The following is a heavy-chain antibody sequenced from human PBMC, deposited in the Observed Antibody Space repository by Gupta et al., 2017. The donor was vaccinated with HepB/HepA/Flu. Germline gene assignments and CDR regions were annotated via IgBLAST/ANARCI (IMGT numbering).Heavy chain of an antibody. CDR1: GFTFSTYT. V-gene: IGHV3-21*01. CDR3: ARDPISSGWSLDY. CDR2: ISSGSTFI. J-gene: IGHJ4*02. D-gene: IGHD6-19*01. Sequence: EVQLVESGGGLVKPGGSLRLSCTTSGFTFSTYTMNWVRQAPGKGLEWVSSISSGSTFIYYADSVKGRFAISRDNAKNSLYLQMDSLRAEDTAVYYCARDPISSGWSLDYWGQGTLVTVSS.